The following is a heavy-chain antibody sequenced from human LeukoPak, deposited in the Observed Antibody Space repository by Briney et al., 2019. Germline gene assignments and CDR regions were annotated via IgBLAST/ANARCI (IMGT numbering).Heavy chain of an antibody. Sequence: PGGSLRLSCAASGFTFSSYSMNWVRQAPGKGLEWVSSISSSSSYIYYADSVKGRFTISRDNAKNSLYLQMNSLRAEDTAVYYCAREPGAAAGGGFDPWGQGTLVTVSS. CDR2: ISSSSSYI. CDR3: AREPGAAAGGGFDP. V-gene: IGHV3-21*01. D-gene: IGHD6-13*01. CDR1: GFTFSSYS. J-gene: IGHJ5*02.